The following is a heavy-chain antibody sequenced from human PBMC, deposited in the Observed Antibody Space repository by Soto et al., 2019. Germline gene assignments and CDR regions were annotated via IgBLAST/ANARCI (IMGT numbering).Heavy chain of an antibody. CDR1: GYTFSSYA. J-gene: IGHJ4*02. CDR3: AKWSIVVVPAAGDVDY. CDR2: ISGSGGST. D-gene: IGHD2-2*01. Sequence: EVQLLEPGGGLVQPGGSLRLSCAASGYTFSSYAMSWVRQAPGKGLEWVSVISGSGGSTYYADSVKGRFTISRDNSKNTLYLQMNSLRAEDTAVYYCAKWSIVVVPAAGDVDYWGQGTLVTVPS. V-gene: IGHV3-23*01.